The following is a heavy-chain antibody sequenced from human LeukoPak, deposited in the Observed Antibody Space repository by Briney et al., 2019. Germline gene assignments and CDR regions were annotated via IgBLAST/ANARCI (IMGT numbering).Heavy chain of an antibody. CDR1: GYTFTCYY. J-gene: IGHJ6*02. D-gene: IGHD2-2*01. CDR3: AREVGGCSSTSCRRPYYYYYGMDV. V-gene: IGHV1-2*02. CDR2: INPNRGGT. Sequence: ASVNVSCKAAGYTFTCYYMHWVRQAPGQELEWMGWINPNRGGTNCAQKFQGRVTMKRDTSISTAYMELSRLRSDDTAVYYCAREVGGCSSTSCRRPYYYYYGMDVWGQGTLVTVSS.